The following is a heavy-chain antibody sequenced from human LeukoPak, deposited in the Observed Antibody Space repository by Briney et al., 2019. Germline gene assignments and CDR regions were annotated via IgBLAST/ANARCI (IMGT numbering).Heavy chain of an antibody. CDR2: INDSGRI. Sequence: PSETLSHTSADYGGSFCTYFSCRMRQPPGKGLEWIGEINDSGRINYNPSLMSRVTVSVDTSKHQFSLRLTSVTATDTAVYYCARRCNYGMNYYSDLWGNGATVSVSS. D-gene: IGHD1-7*01. CDR3: ARRCNYGMNYYSDL. V-gene: IGHV4-34*01. J-gene: IGHJ6*03. CDR1: GGSFCTYF.